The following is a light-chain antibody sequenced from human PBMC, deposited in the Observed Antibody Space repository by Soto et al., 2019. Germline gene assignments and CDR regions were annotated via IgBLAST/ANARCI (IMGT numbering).Light chain of an antibody. Sequence: EVVLTQSPGTLSLSPGERATLSCRASQSVTNNYFAWYQQKPGQAPRLLIFGSSDRATGIPDRFSGSGSGTDFTLTISRLEPEDFAVYYCQQYGSSPPYTFGQGTQLEIK. V-gene: IGKV3-20*01. CDR2: GSS. CDR3: QQYGSSPPYT. J-gene: IGKJ2*01. CDR1: QSVTNNY.